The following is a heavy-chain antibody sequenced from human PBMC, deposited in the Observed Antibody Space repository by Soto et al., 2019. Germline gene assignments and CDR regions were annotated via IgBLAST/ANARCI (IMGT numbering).Heavy chain of an antibody. Sequence: QITLNESGPTQVKPRQTLTLTCTFSGFPLTTSGVGVGWIRQSPGKAPEWLALIYWDDDKRYSPSLKSRLTITTDTSKNQVVLTMADLDPADTATYYCAHRVLRTVFGLVTTTAIYFDFWGQGTPVAVSS. CDR3: AHRVLRTVFGLVTTTAIYFDF. CDR1: GFPLTTSGVG. V-gene: IGHV2-5*02. D-gene: IGHD3-3*01. J-gene: IGHJ4*02. CDR2: IYWDDDK.